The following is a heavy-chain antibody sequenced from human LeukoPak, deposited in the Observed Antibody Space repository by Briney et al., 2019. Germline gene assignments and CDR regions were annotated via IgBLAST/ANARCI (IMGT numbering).Heavy chain of an antibody. CDR2: INSDGSST. CDR1: GFTFSSYW. V-gene: IGHV3-74*01. J-gene: IGHJ5*02. CDR3: AKDYSSGSYHPRTWFDP. Sequence: PGGSLRLSCAASGFTFSSYWMHWVRHAPGKGLAWVSRINSDGSSTSYADSVKGRFTISRDNAKNTLYLQMNSLRAEDTALYYCAKDYSSGSYHPRTWFDPWGQGTLVTVSS. D-gene: IGHD1-26*01.